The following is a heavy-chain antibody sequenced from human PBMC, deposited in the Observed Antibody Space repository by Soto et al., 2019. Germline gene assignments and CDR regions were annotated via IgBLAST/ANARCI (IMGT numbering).Heavy chain of an antibody. V-gene: IGHV3-74*01. Sequence: GGSLRLSCEASGFIFTNYWMHWVRQAPGKGLMWVSRMGPDETTTGYADSVKGRFTVSRDNAKNTLYLQMNSLRAEDTAVYYCAKDQEIHYYDSSGYLSGAFDIWGQGTMVTVSS. J-gene: IGHJ3*02. CDR1: GFIFTNYW. CDR3: AKDQEIHYYDSSGYLSGAFDI. CDR2: MGPDETTT. D-gene: IGHD3-22*01.